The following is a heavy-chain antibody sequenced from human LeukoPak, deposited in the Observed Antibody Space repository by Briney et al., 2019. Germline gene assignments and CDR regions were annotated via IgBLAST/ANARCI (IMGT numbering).Heavy chain of an antibody. CDR1: GGSISSFY. V-gene: IGHV4-4*07. D-gene: IGHD3-10*01. CDR2: IYTSGST. CDR3: ATSGPIYYGSGSYYNYFDY. Sequence: PSETLSLTCTVSGGSISSFYWSWIRQPAGKGLEWIGRIYTSGSTYYNPSLKSRVTISVDTSKNQFSLKLSSVTAADTAVYYCATSGPIYYGSGSYYNYFDYWGQGTLVTVSS. J-gene: IGHJ4*02.